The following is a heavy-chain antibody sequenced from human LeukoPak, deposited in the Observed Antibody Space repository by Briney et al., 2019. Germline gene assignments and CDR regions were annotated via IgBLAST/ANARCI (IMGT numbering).Heavy chain of an antibody. CDR2: IIPIFGTA. Sequence: GASVKVSCKASGGTFSSYAISWVRQAPGQGLEWMGGIIPIFGTANYAQKFQGRVTITADESTSTAYMELSRLRSDDTAVYYCARGSSGWTPQGAFDIWGQGTMVTVSS. CDR3: ARGSSGWTPQGAFDI. CDR1: GGTFSSYA. V-gene: IGHV1-69*13. J-gene: IGHJ3*02. D-gene: IGHD6-19*01.